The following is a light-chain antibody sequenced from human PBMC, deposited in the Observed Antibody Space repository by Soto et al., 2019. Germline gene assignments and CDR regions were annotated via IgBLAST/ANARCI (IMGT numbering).Light chain of an antibody. CDR3: QQYYSYRA. CDR1: QSISSW. CDR2: KAS. V-gene: IGKV1-5*03. J-gene: IGKJ1*01. Sequence: GDRVTITCRASQSISSWLAWYQQKPGKAPKLLIYKASSLESGVPSRFSGSGSGTEFTLTISSLQPDDFATYYCQQYYSYRAFGQGTKVDIK.